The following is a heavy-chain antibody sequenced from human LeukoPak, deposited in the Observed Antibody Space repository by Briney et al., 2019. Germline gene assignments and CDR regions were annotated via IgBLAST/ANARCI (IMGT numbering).Heavy chain of an antibody. CDR2: IYPGDSDT. CDR1: GYSFTSYW. J-gene: IGHJ4*02. D-gene: IGHD3-3*01. Sequence: PGESLKISCKGSGYSFTSYWIGWVRQMPGKGLEWMGIIYPGDSDTRYSPSFQGQVTISADKSISTPYLQWSSLKASDTAMYYCARSYYDFWSGYSHFCYWGQGTLVTVSS. V-gene: IGHV5-51*01. CDR3: ARSYYDFWSGYSHFCY.